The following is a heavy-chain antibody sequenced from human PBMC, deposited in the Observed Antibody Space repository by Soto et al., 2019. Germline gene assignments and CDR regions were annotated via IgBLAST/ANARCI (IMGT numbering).Heavy chain of an antibody. V-gene: IGHV1-2*02. D-gene: IGHD6-19*01. CDR1: GYTFTGYY. Sequence: GASVKVSCKASGYTFTGYYMHWVRQAPGQGLEWMGWINPNSGGTNYAQKFQGRVTMTRDTSISTAYMELSRLRSGDTAVYYCARKKRAVAAYNWFDPWGQGTLVTVSS. CDR3: ARKKRAVAAYNWFDP. CDR2: INPNSGGT. J-gene: IGHJ5*02.